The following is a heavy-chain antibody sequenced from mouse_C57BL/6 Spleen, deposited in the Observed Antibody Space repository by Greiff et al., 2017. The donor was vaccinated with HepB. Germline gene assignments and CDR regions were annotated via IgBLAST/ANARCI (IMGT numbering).Heavy chain of an antibody. D-gene: IGHD1-1*01. CDR2: INYDGSST. J-gene: IGHJ1*03. Sequence: EVQLVESEGGLVQPGSSMKLSCTASGFTFSDYYMAWVRQVPEKGLEWVANINYDGSSTYYLDSLKSRFIISRDNAKNILYLQMSSLKSEDTATYYWARVCSSYWYFDVWGTGTTVTVSS. CDR1: GFTFSDYY. V-gene: IGHV5-16*01. CDR3: ARVCSSYWYFDV.